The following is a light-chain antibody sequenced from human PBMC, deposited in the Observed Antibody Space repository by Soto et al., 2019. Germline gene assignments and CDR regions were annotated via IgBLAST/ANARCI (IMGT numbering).Light chain of an antibody. CDR2: DVS. CDR1: SSDVGGYNY. CDR3: SSYTSSSTLV. V-gene: IGLV2-14*01. Sequence: QSVLTQPASVSRSPGQSITISCTGTSSDVGGYNYVSWYQQHPGKAPKIMIYDVSNRPSGVSNRFSGSKSGNTASLTISGFQAEDEADYYCSSYTSSSTLVFGTGIKLTVL. J-gene: IGLJ1*01.